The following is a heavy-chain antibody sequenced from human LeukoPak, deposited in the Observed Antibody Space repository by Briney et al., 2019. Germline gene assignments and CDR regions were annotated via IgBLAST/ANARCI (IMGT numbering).Heavy chain of an antibody. CDR1: GFTFSSYG. J-gene: IGHJ6*02. V-gene: IGHV3-30*18. CDR3: AKDSSLGSSSWYGGYYGMDV. D-gene: IGHD6-13*01. CDR2: ISYDGSNK. Sequence: GGSLRLSCAASGFTFSSYGMPWVRQAPGKGLEWVAVISYDGSNKYYADSVKGRFTISRDNSKNTLYLQMNSLRAEDTAVYYCAKDSSLGSSSWYGGYYGMDVWGQGTTVTVSS.